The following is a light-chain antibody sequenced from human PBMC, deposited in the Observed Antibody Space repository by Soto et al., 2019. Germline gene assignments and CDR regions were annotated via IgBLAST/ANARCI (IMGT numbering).Light chain of an antibody. V-gene: IGKV1-5*01. Sequence: DIQMPRSHSILFASQAARVTITCLASQSISSWLAWYQQKPGKAPKLLIYDASSWESGFPSRFSGSGSGTEFTLTISSLQPEDFATYYCQQYNSYPWTFGQGTKVDIK. CDR2: DAS. J-gene: IGKJ1*01. CDR1: QSISSW. CDR3: QQYNSYPWT.